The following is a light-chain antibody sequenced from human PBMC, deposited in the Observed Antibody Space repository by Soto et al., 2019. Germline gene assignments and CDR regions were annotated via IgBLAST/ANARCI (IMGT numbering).Light chain of an antibody. CDR3: QRDDNSSWT. CDR1: QSDGSNY. V-gene: IGKV3-20*01. CDR2: GTS. Sequence: DIVLTQSPGTLSLSPGYRATLSCRASQSDGSNYLAWYQQKPGQAPRLLIYGTSSRAAGIPDRFTGSGSGTDFTLTISRLEPEDFAVYYCQRDDNSSWTFGPGTKVDIK. J-gene: IGKJ1*01.